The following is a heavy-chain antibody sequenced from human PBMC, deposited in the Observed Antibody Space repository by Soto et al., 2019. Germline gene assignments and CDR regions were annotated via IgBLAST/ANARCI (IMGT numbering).Heavy chain of an antibody. J-gene: IGHJ4*02. CDR2: IYPSDSDT. D-gene: IGHD6-6*01. Sequence: GEPLKISCNGSGYIFTSDWIAWVRQMPGKGLEWMGIIYPSDSDTRYSPSFQGQVTMSADKSISTAYLEWSRLKASDTAKYYCARQGSSAGLGLDYWGQGTLVTVSS. CDR1: GYIFTSDW. V-gene: IGHV5-51*01. CDR3: ARQGSSAGLGLDY.